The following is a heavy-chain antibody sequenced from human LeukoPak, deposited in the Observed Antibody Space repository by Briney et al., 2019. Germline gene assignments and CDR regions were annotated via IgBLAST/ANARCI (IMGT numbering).Heavy chain of an antibody. Sequence: PSETLSPTCTVSGGPISSGDYYWSWIRQPPGKGLEWIGYIYYSGSTYYNPSLKSRVTISVDTSKNQFSLKLSSVTAADTAVYYCARDPIVGATGDHHWGQGTLVTVSS. CDR2: IYYSGST. CDR1: GGPISSGDYY. J-gene: IGHJ1*01. CDR3: ARDPIVGATGDHH. D-gene: IGHD1-26*01. V-gene: IGHV4-30-4*01.